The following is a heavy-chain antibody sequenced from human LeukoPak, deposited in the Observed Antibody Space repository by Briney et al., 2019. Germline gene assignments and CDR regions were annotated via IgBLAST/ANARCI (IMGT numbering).Heavy chain of an antibody. CDR2: IYTSGST. D-gene: IGHD5/OR15-5a*01. Sequence: SQTLSLTCTVSGGSISSGSYYWSWIRQPAGKGLEWIGRIYTSGSTNYNPSLKSRVTISVDTSKNQFSLKLSSVTAADTAVYYCARLRDTVWDAFDIWGQGTMVTVSS. CDR3: ARLRDTVWDAFDI. J-gene: IGHJ3*02. CDR1: GGSISSGSYY. V-gene: IGHV4-61*02.